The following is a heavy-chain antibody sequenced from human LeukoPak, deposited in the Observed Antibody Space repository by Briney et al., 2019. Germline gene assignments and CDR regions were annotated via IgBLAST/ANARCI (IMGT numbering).Heavy chain of an antibody. CDR1: GYTFTGYY. D-gene: IGHD3-22*01. CDR3: ARDQDGYYYDSSPIDY. V-gene: IGHV1-2*06. Sequence: ASVKVSCKASGYTFTGYYMHWVRQAPGQGLEWMGRINPNSGGTNYAQKFQGRVTMTRDTSISTAYMELSRLRSDDTAVYYCARDQDGYYYDSSPIDYWGQGTLVTVSS. CDR2: INPNSGGT. J-gene: IGHJ4*02.